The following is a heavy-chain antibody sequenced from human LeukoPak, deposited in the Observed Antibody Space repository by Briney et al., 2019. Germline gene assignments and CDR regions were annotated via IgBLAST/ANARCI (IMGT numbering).Heavy chain of an antibody. CDR2: ISGSGGST. CDR1: GFTFSSYA. J-gene: IGHJ3*02. Sequence: PPGGSLRLSCATSGFTFSSYAMSWVRQAPGKGLEWVSAISGSGGSTYYVDSVKGRFTISRDNSKNTLYLQMNSLRAEDTAVYYCAKVRGTVTAVYDAFDIWGQGTMVTVSS. CDR3: AKVRGTVTAVYDAFDI. V-gene: IGHV3-23*01. D-gene: IGHD4-17*01.